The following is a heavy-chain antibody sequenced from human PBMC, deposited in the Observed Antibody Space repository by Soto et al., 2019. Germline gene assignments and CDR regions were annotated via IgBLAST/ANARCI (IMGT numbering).Heavy chain of an antibody. J-gene: IGHJ3*02. Sequence: QVQLQESGPGLVKPSQPLSLTCTVSGASISSGDYYWSWIRQPPRKCLERIGYIYYSGSTYYNPYLKSRVTISVDTSKNQFSLKLRSVPAADTAVYYGARISQYYYDSSGYSSTFDIWGQGTMVTVSS. D-gene: IGHD3-22*01. CDR3: ARISQYYYDSSGYSSTFDI. CDR2: IYYSGST. V-gene: IGHV4-30-4*01. CDR1: GASISSGDYY.